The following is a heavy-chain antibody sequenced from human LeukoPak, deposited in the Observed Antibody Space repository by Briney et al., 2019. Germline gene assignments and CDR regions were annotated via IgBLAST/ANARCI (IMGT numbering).Heavy chain of an antibody. CDR3: ARVVFGTLPGTNWFDP. D-gene: IGHD1/OR15-1a*01. Sequence: PSETLSLTCTVSGGSISSSSYYWGWIRQPPGKGLEWIGSIYYSGSTYYNPSLKSRVTISVDTSKNQFSLKLSSVTAADTAVYYCARVVFGTLPGTNWFDPWGQGTLVTVSS. V-gene: IGHV4-39*01. CDR1: GGSISSSSYY. CDR2: IYYSGST. J-gene: IGHJ5*02.